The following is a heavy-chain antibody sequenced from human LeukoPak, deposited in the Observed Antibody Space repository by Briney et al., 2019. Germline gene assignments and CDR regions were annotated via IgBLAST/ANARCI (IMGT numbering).Heavy chain of an antibody. V-gene: IGHV3-30*04. J-gene: IGHJ6*02. CDR3: ARESYDFWSGPLYYYYGMDV. CDR1: GFTFSSYA. D-gene: IGHD3-3*01. Sequence: GRSLRLSCAASGFTFSSYAMHWVRQAPGKGLEWVAVISYDGSNKYYADSVKGRFPISRDNSKNTLYLQMNSLRAEDTAVYYCARESYDFWSGPLYYYYGMDVWGQGTTVTVSS. CDR2: ISYDGSNK.